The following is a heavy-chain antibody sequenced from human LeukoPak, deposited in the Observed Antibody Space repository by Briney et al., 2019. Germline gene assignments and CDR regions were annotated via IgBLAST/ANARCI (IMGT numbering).Heavy chain of an antibody. J-gene: IGHJ4*02. CDR1: GGSISSSSYY. D-gene: IGHD3-10*01. CDR2: IYCSGST. V-gene: IGHV4-39*01. CDR3: ARLVTMVRGVIEY. Sequence: SETLSLTCTVSGGSISSSSYYWGWIRQPPGKGLEWIGSIYCSGSTYCNPSLKSRVTISVDTSKNQFSLKLSSVTAADTAVYYCARLVTMVRGVIEYWGQGTLVTVSS.